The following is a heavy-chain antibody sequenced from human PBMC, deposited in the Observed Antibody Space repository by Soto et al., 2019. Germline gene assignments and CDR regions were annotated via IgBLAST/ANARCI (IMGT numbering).Heavy chain of an antibody. CDR3: AREPILWFGEPRTNYFDY. J-gene: IGHJ4*02. D-gene: IGHD3-10*01. V-gene: IGHV1-69*13. CDR2: IIPIFGTA. Sequence: ASVKVSCKASGGTFSCYAISWVRQAPGQGLEWMGGIIPIFGTANYAQKFQGRVTITADESTSTAYMELSSLRSEDTAVYYCAREPILWFGEPRTNYFDYWGQGTLVTVSS. CDR1: GGTFSCYA.